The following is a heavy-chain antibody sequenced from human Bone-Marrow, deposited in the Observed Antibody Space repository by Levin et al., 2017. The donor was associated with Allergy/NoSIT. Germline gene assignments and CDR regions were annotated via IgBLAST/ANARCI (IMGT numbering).Heavy chain of an antibody. CDR3: AREGSLYGDPFDY. Sequence: PGESLKISCSISGFTFSSFGMSWVRQAPGKGLEWVASISTSSSYIYYLDSVKGRFTISRDNARKSLYLEMNSLRPGDTAVYFCAREGSLYGDPFDYWGQGTLVTVSS. V-gene: IGHV3-21*01. CDR1: GFTFSSFG. D-gene: IGHD4-17*01. J-gene: IGHJ4*02. CDR2: ISTSSSYI.